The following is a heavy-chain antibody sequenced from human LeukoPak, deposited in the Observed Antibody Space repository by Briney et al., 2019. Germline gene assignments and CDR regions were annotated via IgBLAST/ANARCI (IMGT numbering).Heavy chain of an antibody. V-gene: IGHV1-46*01. Sequence: ASVKVSCKASGYTFTGYYMHWVRQAPGQGLEWMGIINPSGGSTSYAQKFQGRVTLTRDTSTSTAYMELRSLRSDDTAVYYCARDAYYWFDPWGQGTLVTVSS. J-gene: IGHJ5*02. CDR2: INPSGGST. CDR1: GYTFTGYY. CDR3: ARDAYYWFDP. D-gene: IGHD3-10*01.